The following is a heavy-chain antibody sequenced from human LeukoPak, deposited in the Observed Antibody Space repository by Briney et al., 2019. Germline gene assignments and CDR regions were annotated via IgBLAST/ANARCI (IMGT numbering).Heavy chain of an antibody. V-gene: IGHV4-4*02. CDR2: IYHSGST. Sequence: SETLSLTCAVSGGSISSSNWWSWVRQPPGKGLEWIGEIYHSGSTNYNPSLKRRVTISVDKSKNQFSLKLSSVTAADTAVYYCARVQYVRAFDIWGQGTMVTVSS. J-gene: IGHJ3*02. CDR3: ARVQYVRAFDI. D-gene: IGHD5-24*01. CDR1: GGSISSSNW.